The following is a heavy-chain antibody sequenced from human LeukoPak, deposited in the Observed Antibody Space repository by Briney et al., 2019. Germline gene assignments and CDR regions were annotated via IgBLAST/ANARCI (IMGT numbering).Heavy chain of an antibody. D-gene: IGHD2-2*01. CDR2: IIPIFGTA. J-gene: IGHJ6*03. CDR1: GGTFSSYA. Sequence: EASVKVSCKASGGTFSSYAISWVRQAPGQGLEWMGGIIPIFGTANYAQKFQGRVTMTRDMSTSTVYMELSSLRSEDTAVYYCARAPAYYDYYMDVWGKGTTVTVSS. CDR3: ARAPAYYDYYMDV. V-gene: IGHV1-69*05.